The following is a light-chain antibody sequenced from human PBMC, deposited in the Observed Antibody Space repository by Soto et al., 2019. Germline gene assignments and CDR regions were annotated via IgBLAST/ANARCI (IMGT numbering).Light chain of an antibody. J-gene: IGKJ1*01. CDR2: AAS. V-gene: IGKV3-20*01. CDR1: QSVSSN. CDR3: QQHGGLPRT. Sequence: EIVLTHSPATLSVSPWDRATLSCRASQSVSSNLAWYQQKPGQAPRLLIYAASSRATGIPDRFSGSGSGTDFTLTIARLEPEDFAVYYCQQHGGLPRTFGKGTKVDIK.